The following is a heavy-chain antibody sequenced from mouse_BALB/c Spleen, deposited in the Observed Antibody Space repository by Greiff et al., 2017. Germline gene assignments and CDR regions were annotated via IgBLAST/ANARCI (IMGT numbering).Heavy chain of an antibody. J-gene: IGHJ2*01. CDR3: ARGGRYDEYYFDY. Sequence: EVKVEESGPGLVKPSQSLSLTCTVTGYSITSDYAWNWIRQFPGNKLEWMGYISYSGSTSYNPSLKSRISITRDTSKNQFFLQLNSVTTEDTATYYCARGGRYDEYYFDYWGQGTTLTVSS. CDR2: ISYSGST. CDR1: GYSITSDYA. V-gene: IGHV3-2*02. D-gene: IGHD2-14*01.